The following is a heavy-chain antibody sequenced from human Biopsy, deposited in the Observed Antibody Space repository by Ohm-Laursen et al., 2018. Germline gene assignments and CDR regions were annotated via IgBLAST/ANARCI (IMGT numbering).Heavy chain of an antibody. J-gene: IGHJ4*02. CDR3: ARMPHFDY. D-gene: IGHD2-2*01. Sequence: SETLSLTCTVSGGSISGYHWSWIRKSPGKGLEWLAYISYTGGTTSNHSLNGRATMSLDTSKNQFSLRLIYVTAADTAVYYCARMPHFDYWGQGILVTVSS. CDR2: ISYTGGT. CDR1: GGSISGYH. V-gene: IGHV4-59*01.